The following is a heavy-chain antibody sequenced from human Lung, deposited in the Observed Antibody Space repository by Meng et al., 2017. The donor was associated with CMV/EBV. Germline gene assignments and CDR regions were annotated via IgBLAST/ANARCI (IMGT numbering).Heavy chain of an antibody. Sequence: ASMKISCAACGFTISNYWMTWVRQAPGKGLEWVANINPDGSDKYYVDSVKGRFTISRDNAKNSLYLQMISLRAEDTAVYYCARGRVSTDYWGHGTLVTVSS. J-gene: IGHJ4*03. D-gene: IGHD4-11*01. CDR3: ARGRVSTDY. CDR2: INPDGSDK. CDR1: GFTISNYW. V-gene: IGHV3-7*01.